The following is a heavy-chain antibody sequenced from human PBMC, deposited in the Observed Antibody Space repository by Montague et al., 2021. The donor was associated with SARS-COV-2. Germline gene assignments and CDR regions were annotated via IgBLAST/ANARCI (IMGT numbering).Heavy chain of an antibody. D-gene: IGHD2-15*01. CDR2: ITWDSSNF. CDR1: GFNLDDYA. J-gene: IGHJ6*02. Sequence: SLRLSCAASGFNLDDYAMHLVRLAPGKGLEWVSGITWDSSNFGYXDSLKGRFTISRDNAKKSLYLEMSSLRADDTAVYYCARNMVVSASRRFYYHGLDVWGQGITVTVS. V-gene: IGHV3-9*01. CDR3: ARNMVVSASRRFYYHGLDV.